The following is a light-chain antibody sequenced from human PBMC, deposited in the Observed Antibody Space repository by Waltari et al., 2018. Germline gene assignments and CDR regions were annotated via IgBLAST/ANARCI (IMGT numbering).Light chain of an antibody. Sequence: EIVLTKSPGTLSLSPGESATLSCRACQSVSSSSFAWYQQKPGQAPRLLIYAASRRATGIPDRISGSGSETDFTLTLSSLEPEDFAVYYCQQHGSSPFTFGQGTKVEIK. CDR1: QSVSSSS. CDR3: QQHGSSPFT. V-gene: IGKV3-20*01. CDR2: AAS. J-gene: IGKJ2*01.